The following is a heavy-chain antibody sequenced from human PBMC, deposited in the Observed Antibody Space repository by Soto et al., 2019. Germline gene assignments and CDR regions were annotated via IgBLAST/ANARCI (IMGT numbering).Heavy chain of an antibody. V-gene: IGHV4-61*08. CDR3: ARGVYGADLDY. CDR2: VESSGRT. D-gene: IGHD3-10*01. CDR1: GDSMTKNYRSWSMTNYYY. Sequence: PSETLSLTCTVSGDSMTKNYRSWSMTNYYYWSWIRQTPGKGLEWIGYVESSGRTEYKPSLASRVTLSLESSQNQFSLTLRSVTTADRALYFCARGVYGADLDYWGQGIPVTVSS. J-gene: IGHJ4*02.